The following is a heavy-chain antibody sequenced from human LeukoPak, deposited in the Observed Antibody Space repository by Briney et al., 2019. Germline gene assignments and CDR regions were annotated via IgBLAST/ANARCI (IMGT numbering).Heavy chain of an antibody. V-gene: IGHV3-30-3*01. CDR1: GLTFSSYA. Sequence: GRSLRLSCAASGLTFSSYAMNWVRQAPGKGLEWVAVISYDGSDKYYPDSVKGRFTISRDNSKNTLYLQMNSLRAEDTAVYYCARGGGVQLWLPFDYWGQGTLVTVSS. CDR3: ARGGGVQLWLPFDY. J-gene: IGHJ4*02. CDR2: ISYDGSDK. D-gene: IGHD5-18*01.